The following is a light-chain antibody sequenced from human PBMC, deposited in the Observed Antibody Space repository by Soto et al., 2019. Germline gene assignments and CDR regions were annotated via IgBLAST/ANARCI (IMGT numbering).Light chain of an antibody. CDR2: AAS. J-gene: IGKJ3*01. CDR1: QGISSY. CDR3: QQSYSSPYT. V-gene: IGKV1-8*01. Sequence: AIRMTQSPSSLSASTGDRVTITRRASQGISSYSAWYQQKPVKAPKLLIYAASSLQSGVPSRFSGSGSGTDFTLTISGLQPEDCATYYCQQSYSSPYTFGPGTKVDIK.